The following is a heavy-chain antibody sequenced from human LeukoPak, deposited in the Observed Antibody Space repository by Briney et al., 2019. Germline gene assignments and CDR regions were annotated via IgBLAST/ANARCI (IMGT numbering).Heavy chain of an antibody. CDR3: AKEVGATEVFDY. J-gene: IGHJ4*02. Sequence: GGSLRLSCAASGFTFSSYAMNWVRQAPGKGLEWGSAISGSGGSTYYADSVKGRFTISRDNSKNTLYLQMNSLRAEDTAVYYCAKEVGATEVFDYGGQGILVTVSS. CDR1: GFTFSSYA. D-gene: IGHD1-26*01. CDR2: ISGSGGST. V-gene: IGHV3-23*01.